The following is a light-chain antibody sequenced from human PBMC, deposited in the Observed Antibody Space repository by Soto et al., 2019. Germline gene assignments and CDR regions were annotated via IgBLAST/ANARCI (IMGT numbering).Light chain of an antibody. CDR3: SSFTTSTSYV. Sequence: QSVLTQPASVSGCPGQSIAICCTGTSSDVGGYNSVSWYQQYPGKAPKLMIHDVSNRPSGVSNRFSGSKSGNTASLTISGLQAEDEADYYCSSFTTSTSYVFGSGTKVTVL. V-gene: IGLV2-14*01. CDR1: SSDVGGYNS. J-gene: IGLJ1*01. CDR2: DVS.